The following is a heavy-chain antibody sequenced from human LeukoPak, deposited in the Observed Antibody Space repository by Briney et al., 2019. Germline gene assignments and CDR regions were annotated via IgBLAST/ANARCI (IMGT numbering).Heavy chain of an antibody. D-gene: IGHD5-12*01. V-gene: IGHV1-24*01. J-gene: IGHJ4*02. Sequence: ASVKVSCKVSGYTLTELSMHWVRQAPGKGLEWMGGFDPEDGETIYAQKFQGRVTVTEDTSTDTAYMELSSLRSEDTAVYYCATGDVSGYDKLFDYWGQGTLVTVSS. CDR1: GYTLTELS. CDR3: ATGDVSGYDKLFDY. CDR2: FDPEDGET.